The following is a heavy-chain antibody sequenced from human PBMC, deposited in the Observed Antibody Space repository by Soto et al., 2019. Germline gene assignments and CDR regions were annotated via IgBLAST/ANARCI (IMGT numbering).Heavy chain of an antibody. CDR2: TIPISDTT. CDR1: GGTFSSYA. CDR3: ARQALDYGSGAMGGYYYYYMDV. V-gene: IGHV1-69*13. D-gene: IGHD3-10*01. Sequence: ASVKVSCKASGGTFSSYAISWVRQAPGQGLEWMGGTIPISDTTNYAQKFQGRVTITADESTSTAYMELSSLKASDTAMYYCARQALDYGSGAMGGYYYYYMDVWGKGTTVTVSS. J-gene: IGHJ6*03.